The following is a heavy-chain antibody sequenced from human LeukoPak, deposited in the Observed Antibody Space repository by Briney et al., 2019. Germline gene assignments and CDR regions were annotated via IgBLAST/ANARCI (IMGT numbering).Heavy chain of an antibody. Sequence: SETLSLTCTVSGDSISNSNYYWGWFRQPPGKGLEWIGSIYYTGSTHYNPSLKSRVTISVDTSKNQFSLKLSSATAADTAVFYCARRLGSAWYFDYWGQGTLVTVSS. J-gene: IGHJ4*02. D-gene: IGHD6-25*01. V-gene: IGHV4-39*01. CDR2: IYYTGST. CDR3: ARRLGSAWYFDY. CDR1: GDSISNSNYY.